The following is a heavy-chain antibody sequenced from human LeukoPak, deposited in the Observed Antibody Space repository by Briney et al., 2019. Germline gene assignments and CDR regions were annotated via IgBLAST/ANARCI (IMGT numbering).Heavy chain of an antibody. J-gene: IGHJ4*02. V-gene: IGHV4-39*01. CDR1: GGSISSSSYY. CDR2: IYYSGST. CDR3: ARGLPQLPPYFDY. D-gene: IGHD2-15*01. Sequence: NPSETLSLTCTVSGGSISSSSYYWVWIRQPPGKGLEWIGIIYYSGSTYYNPSLTSRVTISVDTSKNQFSLKLSSVTAADTAVYYCARGLPQLPPYFDYWGQGTLVTVSS.